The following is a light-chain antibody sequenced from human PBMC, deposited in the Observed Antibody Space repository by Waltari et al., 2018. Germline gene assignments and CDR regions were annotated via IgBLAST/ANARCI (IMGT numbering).Light chain of an antibody. CDR3: CSYAGDSTYV. Sequence: QSALTQPASVSGSPGPSITISCPGSSSDIGIYNLVSWYQHHPGKVPKLIIYEVSERPSGVSGRFSGSKSGNTASLTLSDLQPEDGADYYCCSYAGDSTYVFGTGTKVTVL. CDR2: EVS. V-gene: IGLV2-23*02. J-gene: IGLJ1*01. CDR1: SSDIGIYNL.